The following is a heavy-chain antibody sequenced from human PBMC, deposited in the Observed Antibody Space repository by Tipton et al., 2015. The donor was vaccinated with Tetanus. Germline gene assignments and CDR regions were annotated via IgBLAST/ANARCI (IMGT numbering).Heavy chain of an antibody. V-gene: IGHV4-34*01. CDR3: ARVRGGDSIAGFDP. D-gene: IGHD6-6*01. CDR1: GGSFSGYY. CDR2: INHSGST. J-gene: IGHJ5*02. Sequence: GLVKPSETLSLTCAVYGGSFSGYYWSWIRQPPGKGLEWIGEINHSGSTNYNPSLKSRVTISVDTSKNQFSLKLSSVTAADTAVYYCARVRGGDSIAGFDPWGQGTLVTVSS.